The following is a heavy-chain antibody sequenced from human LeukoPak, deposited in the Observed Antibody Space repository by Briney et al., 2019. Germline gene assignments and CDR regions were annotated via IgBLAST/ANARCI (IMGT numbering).Heavy chain of an antibody. V-gene: IGHV3-23*01. Sequence: GGSLRLSCAASGFTLSNYAMSWVRQAAGKGLEWVSTISAGGGAYYADSVKGRFTISRDNSKSTLYLQMNSLRAQDTAVYYCENEQYYFDYWGQGTLVTVSS. CDR1: GFTLSNYA. D-gene: IGHD4-11*01. CDR2: ISAGGGA. J-gene: IGHJ4*02. CDR3: ENEQYYFDY.